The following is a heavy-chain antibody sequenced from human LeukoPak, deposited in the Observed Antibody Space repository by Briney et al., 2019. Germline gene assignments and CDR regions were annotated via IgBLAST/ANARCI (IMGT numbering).Heavy chain of an antibody. Sequence: GGSLRLSCAASGFTFSTYEINWARQAPGKGLEWLSYISSSSGAKCYTDHVKGRFTISRDNAKNPLYLHMNSLRAEDTAVYYCARGARRYPYGRFDYWGQGTLVTVAS. CDR3: ARGARRYPYGRFDY. CDR1: GFTFSTYE. V-gene: IGHV3-48*03. D-gene: IGHD3-10*01. CDR2: ISSSSGAK. J-gene: IGHJ4*02.